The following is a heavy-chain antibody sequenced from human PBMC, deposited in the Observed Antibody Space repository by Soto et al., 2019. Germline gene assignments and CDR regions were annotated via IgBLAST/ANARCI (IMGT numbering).Heavy chain of an antibody. CDR1: GYTLTELS. V-gene: IGHV1-24*01. D-gene: IGHD6-19*01. Sequence: GASVKVSCKVSGYTLTELSMHWVRQAPGKGLEWMGGFDPEDGETIYAQKFQGRVTMTEDTSTDTAYMKLSRLRSEDTAVYYCATEFLGSGWYRETNWFDPWGQGTLVTVSS. CDR3: ATEFLGSGWYRETNWFDP. J-gene: IGHJ5*02. CDR2: FDPEDGET.